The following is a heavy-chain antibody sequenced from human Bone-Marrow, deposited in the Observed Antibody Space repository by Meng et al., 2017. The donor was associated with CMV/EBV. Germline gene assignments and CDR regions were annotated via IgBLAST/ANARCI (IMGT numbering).Heavy chain of an antibody. CDR2: IYYSGST. CDR3: ARETYYDFWSGYYTRGVVDY. CDR1: GGSISSSSYY. D-gene: IGHD3-3*01. V-gene: IGHV4-39*07. Sequence: GSLRLSCTVSGGSISSSSYYWGWIRQPPGKGLEWIGSIYYSGSTYYNPSLKSRVTISVDTSKNQFSLKLSSVTAADTAVYYCARETYYDFWSGYYTRGVVDYWGQGTLVTFSS. J-gene: IGHJ4*02.